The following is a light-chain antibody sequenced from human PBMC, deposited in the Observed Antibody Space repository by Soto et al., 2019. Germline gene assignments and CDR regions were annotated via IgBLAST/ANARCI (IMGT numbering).Light chain of an antibody. CDR1: QTVSSN. Sequence: IVMTQSPATLSVSPGERATLSCRASQTVSSNLAWYQQKPGQPPRLLIYGASTRATGVPARFTGSGSGTDFTLTINTLQAEDVAVYYCQQHYINPITFGQGTRLEIK. CDR3: QQHYINPIT. J-gene: IGKJ5*01. CDR2: GAS. V-gene: IGKV3-15*01.